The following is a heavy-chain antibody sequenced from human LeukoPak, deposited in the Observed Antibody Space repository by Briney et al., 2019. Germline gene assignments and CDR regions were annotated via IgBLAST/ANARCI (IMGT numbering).Heavy chain of an antibody. CDR3: ARPISSNYYDSSGDDY. D-gene: IGHD3-22*01. CDR1: GGSISSSSYY. J-gene: IGHJ4*02. V-gene: IGHV4-39*01. Sequence: SETLSLTCTVSGGSISSSSYYWGWIRQPPGKGLEWIGSIYYSGSTYYNPSLKGRVTISVDTSKNQFSLKLSSVTAADTAVYYCARPISSNYYDSSGDDYWGQGTLVTVSS. CDR2: IYYSGST.